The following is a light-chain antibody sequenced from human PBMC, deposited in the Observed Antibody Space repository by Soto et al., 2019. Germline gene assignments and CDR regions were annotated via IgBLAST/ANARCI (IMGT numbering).Light chain of an antibody. V-gene: IGLV2-14*01. J-gene: IGLJ2*01. CDR1: SSDVGAYNY. Sequence: QSALTQPASVSGSPGQSITISCTGTSSDVGAYNYVSWYQQHSGKAPKLIIYEVSYRPSGVSNRFSGSKSGNTASLTISGLQAEDEADYYCSSYTSIVTLIFGGGTKLTVL. CDR3: SSYTSIVTLI. CDR2: EVS.